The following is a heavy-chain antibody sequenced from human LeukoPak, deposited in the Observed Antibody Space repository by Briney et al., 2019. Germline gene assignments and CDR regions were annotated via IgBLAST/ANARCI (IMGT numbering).Heavy chain of an antibody. D-gene: IGHD1-20*01. CDR1: GYTLTELS. V-gene: IGHV1-24*01. CDR2: FDPEDGET. CDR3: ARVTYNWNDWVAAFDI. J-gene: IGHJ3*02. Sequence: ASVKVSCKVSGYTLTELSMNWVRQAPGKGLEWMGGFDPEDGETIYAQKFQGRITMTEDTSTDTAYMELSSLRSEDTAVYYCARVTYNWNDWVAAFDIWGQGTMVTVSS.